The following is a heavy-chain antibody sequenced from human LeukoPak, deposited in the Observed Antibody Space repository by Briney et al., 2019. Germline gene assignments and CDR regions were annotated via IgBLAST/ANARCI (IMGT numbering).Heavy chain of an antibody. V-gene: IGHV1-3*01. D-gene: IGHD6-13*01. J-gene: IGHJ5*02. CDR1: GYTFTSYA. Sequence: ASVKVSCKASGYTFTSYAMHWVRQAPGQRLEWMGWINAGNGNTKYSQKFQGRVTITRDTSASTAYMELSSLRSEDTAVYYCARDSGQQLLLRALDWFDPWGQGTLVTVSS. CDR3: ARDSGQQLLLRALDWFDP. CDR2: INAGNGNT.